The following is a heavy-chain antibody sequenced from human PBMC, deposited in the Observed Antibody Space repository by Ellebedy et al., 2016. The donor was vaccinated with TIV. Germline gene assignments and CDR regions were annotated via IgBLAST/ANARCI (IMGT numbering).Heavy chain of an antibody. CDR1: GGTFNQAS. CDR3: ARDYYVNDAFDI. J-gene: IGHJ3*02. Sequence: AASVKVSCKASGGTFNQASITWLRQAPGQGLDYLGEIAPFLGITKYAEKFQGRLTITPDKSTSTAYMELTSLRSDDTAVYYCARDYYVNDAFDIWGQGTMVTVSS. D-gene: IGHD1-26*01. CDR2: IAPFLGIT. V-gene: IGHV1-69*10.